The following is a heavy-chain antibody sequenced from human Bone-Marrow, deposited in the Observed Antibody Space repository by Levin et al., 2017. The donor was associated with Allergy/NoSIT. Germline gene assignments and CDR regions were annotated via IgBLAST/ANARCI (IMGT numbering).Heavy chain of an antibody. CDR1: RFAFSKYT. CDR2: ILYDGSNN. CDR3: ASWLRAITTYYHDYGMDV. Sequence: GESLKISCEASRFAFSKYTMHWVRQAPGKGLEWVAAILYDGSNNYYASSVKGRFTVSRDNSKNTLYLQMNSLRSEDTAVYYCASWLRAITTYYHDYGMDVWGQGTTVIVS. J-gene: IGHJ6*02. D-gene: IGHD5-12*01. V-gene: IGHV3-30*04.